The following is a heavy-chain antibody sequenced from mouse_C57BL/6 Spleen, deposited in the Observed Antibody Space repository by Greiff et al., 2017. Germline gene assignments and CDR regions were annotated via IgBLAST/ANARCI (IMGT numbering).Heavy chain of an antibody. J-gene: IGHJ3*01. CDR1: GYTFTSYW. CDR2: IHPNSGRT. D-gene: IGHD4-1*01. V-gene: IGHV1-64*01. Sequence: QVPLQQPGAELVKPGASVKLSCKASGYTFTSYWMHWVKQRPGQGLEWIGMIHPNSGRTNYNEKFKSKATLTVYKSSSTAYMQLSSLTSEDSAVYYCARGGDWARWFAYWGQGTLVTVSA. CDR3: ARGGDWARWFAY.